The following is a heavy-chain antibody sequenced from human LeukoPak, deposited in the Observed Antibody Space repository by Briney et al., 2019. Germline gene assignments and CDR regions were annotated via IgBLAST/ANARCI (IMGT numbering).Heavy chain of an antibody. Sequence: PGGSLRLSCAASGFTFSSYGMHWVRQAPGKGLEWVAVISYDGSNKYYADSVKGRFTISRDNSKNTLYLQMNSLRAEDTAVYYCARDRNPNYYGYRRGFDYWGQGTLVTVSS. D-gene: IGHD3-10*01. CDR1: GFTFSSYG. CDR2: ISYDGSNK. CDR3: ARDRNPNYYGYRRGFDY. J-gene: IGHJ4*02. V-gene: IGHV3-30*03.